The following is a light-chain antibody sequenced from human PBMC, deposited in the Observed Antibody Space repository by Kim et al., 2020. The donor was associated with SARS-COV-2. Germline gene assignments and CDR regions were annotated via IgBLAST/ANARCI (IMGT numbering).Light chain of an antibody. J-gene: IGKJ2*01. V-gene: IGKV1-5*03. Sequence: DIQMTQSPSTLSASVGDRDTITCRASQTIGNWLAWYQQKPGKAPKLLIYKASTLESGVPLRFSGSGSGTEFTLTISSLQPDDFATYYCQQYSRYSAFGQGTKLEI. CDR3: QQYSRYSA. CDR1: QTIGNW. CDR2: KAS.